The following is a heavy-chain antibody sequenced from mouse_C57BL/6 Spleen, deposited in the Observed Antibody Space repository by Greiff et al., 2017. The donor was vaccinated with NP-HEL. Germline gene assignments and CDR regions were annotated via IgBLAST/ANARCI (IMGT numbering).Heavy chain of an antibody. D-gene: IGHD2-3*01. CDR2: INPNYGTT. CDR1: GYSFTDYN. CDR3: VYVFDY. J-gene: IGHJ2*01. V-gene: IGHV1-39*01. Sequence: EVQLQQSGPELVKPGASVKISCKASGYSFTDYNMNWVKQSNGKSLEWIGLINPNYGTTSYNHKFKGKATLTVYPSSSTAYMQLSSLTAEDSAVYYCVYVFDYWGQGTTLTVSS.